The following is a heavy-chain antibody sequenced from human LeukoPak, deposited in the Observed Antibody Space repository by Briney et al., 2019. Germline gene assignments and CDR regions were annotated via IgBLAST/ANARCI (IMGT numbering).Heavy chain of an antibody. CDR3: AREYCSSTSCYFDY. CDR1: VGSISIYY. J-gene: IGHJ4*02. V-gene: IGHV4-59*01. D-gene: IGHD2-2*01. CDR2: IYYRGST. Sequence: SETLSLTCTVSVGSISIYYGTWIRQPPGKGLEWIGYIYYRGSTNYNPSLKSRVPISVDTSKRQFSLKMTSVTAADTAVYYCAREYCSSTSCYFDYWGQGTLVTVSS.